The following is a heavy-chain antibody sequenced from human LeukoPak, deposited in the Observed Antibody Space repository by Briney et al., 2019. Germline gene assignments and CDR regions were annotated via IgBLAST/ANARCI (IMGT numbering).Heavy chain of an antibody. J-gene: IGHJ4*02. D-gene: IGHD1-20*01. CDR2: ISSGSRTI. CDR3: ARESITGHRDFDY. Sequence: GGSLRLSCAASGFTFSSYSMNWVRQAPGKGLEWVSYISSGSRTIYYADSVKGRFTISRDNAKNSLYLQMNSLRAEDTAVYYCARESITGHRDFDYWGQGTLVTVSS. CDR1: GFTFSSYS. V-gene: IGHV3-48*01.